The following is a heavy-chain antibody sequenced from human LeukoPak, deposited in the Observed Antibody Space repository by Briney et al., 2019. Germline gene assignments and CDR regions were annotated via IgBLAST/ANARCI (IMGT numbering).Heavy chain of an antibody. V-gene: IGHV1-2*02. J-gene: IGHJ5*02. CDR2: INPNSGGT. CDR1: GYTFTGYY. CDR3: ARARATSYSSSWYCFDP. Sequence: GASVKVSCKASGYTFTGYYMHWVRQAPGRGLEWMGWINPNSGGTNYAQKFQGRVTMTRDTSISTAYMELSRLRSDDTAVYYCARARATSYSSSWYCFDPWCQGTLVTVSS. D-gene: IGHD6-13*01.